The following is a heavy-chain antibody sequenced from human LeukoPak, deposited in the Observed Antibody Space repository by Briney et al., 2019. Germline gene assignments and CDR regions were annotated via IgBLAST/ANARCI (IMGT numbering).Heavy chain of an antibody. CDR3: ATCTHWVAGDV. J-gene: IGHJ6*02. Sequence: PGGSLRLSCAASGCTFSDSWMSWVRQAPGKGLEWVANMNQDGSEKDYVDSVKGRFTISRDNARNSLYLQMGSLRAEDTAVYYCATCTHWVAGDVWGQGTTVTVSS. CDR2: MNQDGSEK. D-gene: IGHD2-8*01. CDR1: GCTFSDSW. V-gene: IGHV3-7*01.